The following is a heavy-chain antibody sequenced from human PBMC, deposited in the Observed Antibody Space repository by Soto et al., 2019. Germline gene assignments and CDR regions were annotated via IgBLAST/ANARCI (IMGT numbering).Heavy chain of an antibody. CDR1: DYSINSPNW. Sequence: QVKLQESGPGLVKPSDTLSLTCTISDYSINSPNWWGWIRQPPGKGLQWIGSVYYSGATYYNPSLKGRVTMAVDTPKNRFSLTLRSVTAMDTAVYYCAELRGSSFFEHWGRGALVTVSS. D-gene: IGHD6-13*01. V-gene: IGHV4-28*01. CDR2: VYYSGAT. CDR3: AELRGSSFFEH. J-gene: IGHJ4*02.